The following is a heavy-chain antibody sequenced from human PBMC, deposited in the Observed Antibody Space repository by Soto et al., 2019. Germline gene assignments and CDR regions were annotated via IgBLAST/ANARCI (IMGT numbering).Heavy chain of an antibody. CDR2: IIPIFGTA. V-gene: IGHV1-69*13. CDR3: GGEKQLVLNWGPYDYGKDV. J-gene: IGHJ6*02. CDR1: GYTFSDYY. Sequence: SLKVSCKASGYTFSDYYIHWVRQAPGQGLGWMGGIIPIFGTANYSQKFQGRVTITADESTSTAYMELSSLRSEDTAGYYCGGEKQLVLNWGPYDYGKDVWGQGTTVAASS. D-gene: IGHD6-13*01.